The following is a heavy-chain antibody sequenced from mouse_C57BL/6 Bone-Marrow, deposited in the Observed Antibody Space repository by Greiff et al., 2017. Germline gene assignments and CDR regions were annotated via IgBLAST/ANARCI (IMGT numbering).Heavy chain of an antibody. CDR1: GYTFTSYW. J-gene: IGHJ3*01. V-gene: IGHV1-69*01. CDR3: ARAPGFAY. CDR2: IDPSDSYT. Sequence: QVQLKQPGAELVMPGASVKLSCKASGYTFTSYWMHWVKQRPGQGLEWIGEIDPSDSYTNYNQKFKGKSKLTVDKSSSTAYMQLSSLTSEDSAVYYCARAPGFAYWGQGTLVTVSA.